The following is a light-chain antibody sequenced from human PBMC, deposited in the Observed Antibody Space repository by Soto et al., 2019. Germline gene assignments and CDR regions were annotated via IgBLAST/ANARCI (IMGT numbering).Light chain of an antibody. V-gene: IGKV1-39*01. Sequence: DIQMTQSPASLSASVGDRVTITCRASQSISSYVNWYQQKPGKAPKLLIYAASSLQSGVPSRFNGSGSGTEFTLTITSLQADDFATYYYHQYDRYWTFGPGTKVDI. CDR1: QSISSY. CDR3: HQYDRYWT. CDR2: AAS. J-gene: IGKJ3*01.